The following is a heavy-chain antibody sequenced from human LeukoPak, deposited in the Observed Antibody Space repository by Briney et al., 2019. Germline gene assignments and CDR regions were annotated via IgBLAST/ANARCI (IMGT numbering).Heavy chain of an antibody. J-gene: IGHJ5*02. CDR3: AKAYSSSWNELITLDNWFDP. CDR1: RFSFSRHA. V-gene: IGHV3-30-3*01. Sequence: GGSLRLSCVVSRFSFSRHAMHWVRQAPGKGLKWVAVISYDGSNKYYADSVKGRFTISRDNSKSTLYLQMNSLRVDDTAVYYCAKAYSSSWNELITLDNWFDPWGQGTLVTVSS. CDR2: ISYDGSNK. D-gene: IGHD6-13*01.